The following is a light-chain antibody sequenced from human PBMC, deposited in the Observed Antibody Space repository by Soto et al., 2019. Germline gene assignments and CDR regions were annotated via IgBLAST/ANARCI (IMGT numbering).Light chain of an antibody. CDR2: MGS. CDR1: QSLLHSNGNHY. CDR3: MQALQITLT. Sequence: DIVMTQSPLSLPVTPGEPASISCRSSQSLLHSNGNHYLDWYLQKPGQSPQLLIYMGSNRASGGPDRFSGSGSGTDFTLKISRVEAEDVGVYYCMQALQITLTFGGGTKVEIK. V-gene: IGKV2-28*01. J-gene: IGKJ4*01.